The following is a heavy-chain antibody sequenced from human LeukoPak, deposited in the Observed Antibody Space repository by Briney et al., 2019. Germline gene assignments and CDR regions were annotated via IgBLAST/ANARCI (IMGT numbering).Heavy chain of an antibody. CDR3: ARDLEPYYYGSGSYS. Sequence: ASVKVSCKASGYTFTSYGISWVRQAPGQGLEGMGWISAYNGNTNYAQKLQGRVTMTTDTSTSTAYMELRSLRSDDTAVYYCARDLEPYYYGSGSYSWGQGTLVTVSS. D-gene: IGHD3-10*01. V-gene: IGHV1-18*01. CDR1: GYTFTSYG. J-gene: IGHJ5*02. CDR2: ISAYNGNT.